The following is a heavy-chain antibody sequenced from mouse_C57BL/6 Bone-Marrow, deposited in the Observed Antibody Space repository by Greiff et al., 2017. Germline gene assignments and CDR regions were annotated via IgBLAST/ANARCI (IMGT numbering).Heavy chain of an antibody. CDR3: ARWSTTVAPDV. Sequence: EVQLQQSGPELVKPGASVKISCKASGYTFTDYYMNWVKQSHGKSLEWIGDINPNNGGTSYNQKFKGKATLTVDKSSSTAYMELRSLTSEDSAVYYCARWSTTVAPDVWGQGTTLTVSS. CDR1: GYTFTDYY. V-gene: IGHV1-26*01. CDR2: INPNNGGT. J-gene: IGHJ2*01. D-gene: IGHD1-1*01.